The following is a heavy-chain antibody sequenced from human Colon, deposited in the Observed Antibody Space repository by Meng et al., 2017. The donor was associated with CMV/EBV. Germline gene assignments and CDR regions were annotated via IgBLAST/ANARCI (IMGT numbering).Heavy chain of an antibody. J-gene: IGHJ4*02. Sequence: FTFSSYSMNWVRQAPGKGLEWVSSISSSSTYIYYADSVKGRFTISRDNAKNSLYLQMNSLRAEDTAFYYCARDLRVPAAIDRGFDSWGQGTLVTVSS. V-gene: IGHV3-21*01. D-gene: IGHD2-2*02. CDR2: ISSSSTYI. CDR3: ARDLRVPAAIDRGFDS. CDR1: FTFSSYS.